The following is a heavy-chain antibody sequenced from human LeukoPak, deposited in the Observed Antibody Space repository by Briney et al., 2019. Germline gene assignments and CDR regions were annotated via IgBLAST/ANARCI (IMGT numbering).Heavy chain of an antibody. CDR1: GFTFSSYS. V-gene: IGHV3-21*01. J-gene: IGHJ5*02. CDR3: ARVVYSSIIGFDP. Sequence: GGSLRLSCAASGFTFSSYSMNWVRQAPGKGLEWVSSVSSISSYIYYADSVKGRFTIHRDNDKNSLYLQMNSLRAEDTAVYYCARVVYSSIIGFDPWGQGTLVTVSS. D-gene: IGHD5-18*01. CDR2: VSSISSYI.